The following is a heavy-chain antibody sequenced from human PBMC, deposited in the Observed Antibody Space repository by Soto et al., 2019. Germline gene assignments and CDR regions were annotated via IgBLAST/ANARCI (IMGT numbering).Heavy chain of an antibody. D-gene: IGHD3-22*01. V-gene: IGHV1-58*01. CDR1: GFIFTSSS. Sequence: GASVKVSCKASGFIFTSSSVQWVLQARGQRLEWIGWITVGTGNTNYAQKFQERVTITRDMSTSTAYMELSNLRSEDTAVYYCAAGDSSGYYGGWGQGTQVTVSS. J-gene: IGHJ4*02. CDR3: AAGDSSGYYGG. CDR2: ITVGTGNT.